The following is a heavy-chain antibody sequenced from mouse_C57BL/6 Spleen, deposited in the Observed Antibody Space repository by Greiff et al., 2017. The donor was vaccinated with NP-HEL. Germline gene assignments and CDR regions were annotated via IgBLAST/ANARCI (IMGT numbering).Heavy chain of an antibody. Sequence: VQLQQSGPELVKPGASVKISCKASGYTFTDYYMNWVKQSHGKSLEWIGDINPNNGGTSYNQKFKGKATLTVDKSSSTAYMELRSLTSEDSAVYYCARSGGYHYFDYWGQGTTLTVSS. V-gene: IGHV1-26*01. J-gene: IGHJ2*01. CDR2: INPNNGGT. CDR3: ARSGGYHYFDY. CDR1: GYTFTDYY. D-gene: IGHD4-1*01.